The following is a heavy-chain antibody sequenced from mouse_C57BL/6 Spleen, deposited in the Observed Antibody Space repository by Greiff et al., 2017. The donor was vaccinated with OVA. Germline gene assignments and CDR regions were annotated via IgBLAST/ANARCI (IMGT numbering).Heavy chain of an antibody. J-gene: IGHJ1*03. CDR3: ARSGYSRTSRKYFDV. Sequence: VQLQQPGAELVKPGASVKLSCKASGYTFTSYWMQWVKQRPGQGLEWIGEIDPSDSYTNYNQKFKGKATLTVDTSSSTAYMQLSSLTSEDSAVYYCARSGYSRTSRKYFDVWGTGTTVTVSS. CDR2: IDPSDSYT. D-gene: IGHD2-5*01. CDR1: GYTFTSYW. V-gene: IGHV1-50*01.